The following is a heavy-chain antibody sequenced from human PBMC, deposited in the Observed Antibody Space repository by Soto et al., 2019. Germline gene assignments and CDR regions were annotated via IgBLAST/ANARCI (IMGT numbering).Heavy chain of an antibody. CDR2: ISSSTNTI. CDR3: ARQLGSPSAGDFDY. D-gene: IGHD3-3*02. CDR1: NFTFSRYS. Sequence: EVQLVESGGGLVQPGGSLGLSCAASNFTFSRYSMNWFRQAPGKGLEWVSYISSSTNTIYYADSVKGRFTISRDNAKSSLYLQMKSLRDEDTAVYYCARQLGSPSAGDFDYWGQGTLVTVSS. J-gene: IGHJ4*02. V-gene: IGHV3-48*02.